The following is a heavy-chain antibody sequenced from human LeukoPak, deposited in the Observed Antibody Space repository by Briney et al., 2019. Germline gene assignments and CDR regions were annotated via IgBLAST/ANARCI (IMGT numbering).Heavy chain of an antibody. D-gene: IGHD5-12*01. CDR2: ISSSGNSR. J-gene: IGHJ4*02. Sequence: GGSLRLSCAASGFTFSSYSMNWVRQAPGKGLEWVSYISSSGNSREYADSVKGRFTISRDNAKNSMYLDMNSLRVEDTAVYYCVREGAKRGYSGYDAMYWGQGALVIVSS. CDR1: GFTFSSYS. CDR3: VREGAKRGYSGYDAMY. V-gene: IGHV3-21*06.